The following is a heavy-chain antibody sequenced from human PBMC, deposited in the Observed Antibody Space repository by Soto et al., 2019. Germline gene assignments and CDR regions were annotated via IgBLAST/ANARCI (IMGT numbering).Heavy chain of an antibody. D-gene: IGHD5-12*01. Sequence: QVQLVQSGAEVKKPGASVKVSCKASGYTFTSYGISWVRQAPGQGLEWMGWISAYNGNTNSAQKLPGRVTMTTDTTTSYSYVMLRRLSSDDTAVYCCATAGGYSEDYGGQGTRVTVSS. CDR2: ISAYNGNT. CDR3: ATAGGYSEDY. CDR1: GYTFTSYG. V-gene: IGHV1-18*01. J-gene: IGHJ4*02.